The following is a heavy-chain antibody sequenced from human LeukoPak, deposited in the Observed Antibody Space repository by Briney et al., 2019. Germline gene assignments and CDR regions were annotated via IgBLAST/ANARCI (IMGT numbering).Heavy chain of an antibody. V-gene: IGHV4-59*08. Sequence: SETLSLTCTVSGGSISSYYWSWIRQPPGKGLEWIGYIYYSGSTNYNPSLKSRVTISVDTSKNQFSLKLSSVTAADTAVYYCARRRPMITFGGVIVDAFDIWGQGTMVTVSS. CDR3: ARRRPMITFGGVIVDAFDI. D-gene: IGHD3-16*02. CDR1: GGSISSYY. CDR2: IYYSGST. J-gene: IGHJ3*02.